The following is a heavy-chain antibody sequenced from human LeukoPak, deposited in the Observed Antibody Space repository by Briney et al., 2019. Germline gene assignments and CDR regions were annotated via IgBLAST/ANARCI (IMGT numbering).Heavy chain of an antibody. CDR1: GFTFSSYG. J-gene: IGHJ4*02. CDR3: AKAPVAGTVIHDYFDY. D-gene: IGHD6-19*01. V-gene: IGHV3-30*02. Sequence: GGSLRFSCAASGFTFSSYGMHWVRQAPGKGLEWVAFIRYDGSNKYYADSVKGRFTISRDNSKNTLYLQMNSLRAEDTAVYYCAKAPVAGTVIHDYFDYWGQGTLVTVSS. CDR2: IRYDGSNK.